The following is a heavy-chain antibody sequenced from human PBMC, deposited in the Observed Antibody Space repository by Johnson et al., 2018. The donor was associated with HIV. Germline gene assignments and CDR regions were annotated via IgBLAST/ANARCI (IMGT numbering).Heavy chain of an antibody. Sequence: VQLVESGGGVVRPGGSLRLSCAASGFTFSTYAMTWVRQAPGKGLECVSVISGSGGNTYYADSVKGRFTISRDNAKNTLYLQMNGLRAEDTAVYYCARDSEGIAAAGRARDAFDIWGQGTMVTVSS. CDR1: GFTFSTYA. J-gene: IGHJ3*02. CDR2: ISGSGGNT. V-gene: IGHV3-23*04. D-gene: IGHD6-13*01. CDR3: ARDSEGIAAAGRARDAFDI.